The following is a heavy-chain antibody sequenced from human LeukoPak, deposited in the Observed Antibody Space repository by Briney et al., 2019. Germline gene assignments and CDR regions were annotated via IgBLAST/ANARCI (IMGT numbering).Heavy chain of an antibody. CDR1: GYTFTSYG. V-gene: IGHV1-18*04. D-gene: IGHD3-9*01. J-gene: IGHJ5*02. CDR2: IGAYNGNT. Sequence: ASVKVSCKASGYTFTSYGISWVRQAPGQGLEWMGWIGAYNGNTNYAQKLQGRVTMTTDTSTSTAYMELRSLRSDDTAVYYCARVVTLRYFDWFQNWFDPWGQGTLVTVSS. CDR3: ARVVTLRYFDWFQNWFDP.